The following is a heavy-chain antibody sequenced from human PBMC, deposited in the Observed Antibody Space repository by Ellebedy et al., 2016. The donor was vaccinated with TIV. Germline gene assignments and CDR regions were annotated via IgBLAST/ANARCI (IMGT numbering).Heavy chain of an antibody. CDR2: ISSDGSYT. CDR1: GFTFSSHW. D-gene: IGHD1-1*01. V-gene: IGHV3-74*01. CDR3: ARDIPQRPNPARFDP. Sequence: GESLKISCTASGFTFSSHWMHWVRQAPEKGLVWVSRISSDGSYTSYADSVKGRFTISRDNAKNTLYLQMNSLRAEDTAVYHCARDIPQRPNPARFDPWGQGTLVTVSS. J-gene: IGHJ5*02.